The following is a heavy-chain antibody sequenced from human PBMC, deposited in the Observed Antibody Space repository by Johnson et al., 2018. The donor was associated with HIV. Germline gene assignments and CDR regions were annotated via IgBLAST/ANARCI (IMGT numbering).Heavy chain of an antibody. CDR3: AREGVVGVKDVFI. V-gene: IGHV3-66*01. Sequence: VQLVESGGGLVQPGGSLRLSCAVSGFTVTSNYMTWVRQAPGKGLEWVSVIYAGNRTYYADSVKGRFTISRDKSKNILSLQMNNLRVEDTAVYYCAREGVVGVKDVFIWGQGTMVTVSS. D-gene: IGHD2-15*01. CDR2: IYAGNRT. CDR1: GFTVTSNY. J-gene: IGHJ3*02.